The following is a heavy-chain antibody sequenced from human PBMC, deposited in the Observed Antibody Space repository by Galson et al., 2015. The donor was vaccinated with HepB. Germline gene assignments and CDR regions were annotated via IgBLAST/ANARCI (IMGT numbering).Heavy chain of an antibody. D-gene: IGHD6-25*01. CDR3: ARGSAAGTWFDS. CDR2: ISHSSSFI. J-gene: IGHJ5*01. Sequence: SLRLSCAGSGFTFSSYSMNWVRQTPGKGPEWVSSISHSSSFIYHADSLKGRFSISRDNAKKSVYLQMNSLGVEDTAVYYCARGSAAGTWFDSWGQGILVTVSS. CDR1: GFTFSSYS. V-gene: IGHV3-21*01.